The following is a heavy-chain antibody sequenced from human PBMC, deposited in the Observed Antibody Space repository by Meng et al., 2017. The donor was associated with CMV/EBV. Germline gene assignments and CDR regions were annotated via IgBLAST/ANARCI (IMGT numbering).Heavy chain of an antibody. V-gene: IGHV1-2*02. J-gene: IGHJ5*02. CDR2: INPNSGGT. CDR3: ARPYSKESNNWFDP. D-gene: IGHD4-11*01. CDR1: GYTFTGYY. Sequence: ASVKVSCKASGYTFTGYYMHWVRQAPGQGLEWMGWINPNSGGTNYAQKFQGRVTMTRDTSISTAYMELSRLRSDDTAVYYCARPYSKESNNWFDPWCQGTLVIVSS.